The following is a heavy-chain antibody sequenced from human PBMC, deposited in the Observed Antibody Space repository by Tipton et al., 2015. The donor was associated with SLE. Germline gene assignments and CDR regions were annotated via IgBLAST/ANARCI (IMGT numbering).Heavy chain of an antibody. CDR2: ISYGGGNI. J-gene: IGHJ4*02. Sequence: SLRLSCAASGFTFSSYGMSWVRQAPGKGLEWVSGISYGGGNIYYADSVKGRFTISRDNSKNTLYVQMNSLRDEDTALYYCAKHTTSYYGFDCWGQGTLVTVSS. D-gene: IGHD3-9*01. CDR3: AKHTTSYYGFDC. CDR1: GFTFSSYG. V-gene: IGHV3-23*01.